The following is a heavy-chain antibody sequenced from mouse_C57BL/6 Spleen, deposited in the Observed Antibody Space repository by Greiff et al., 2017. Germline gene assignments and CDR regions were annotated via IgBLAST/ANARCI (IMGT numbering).Heavy chain of an antibody. CDR3: ARVYYEGAMDY. D-gene: IGHD2-4*01. V-gene: IGHV5-17*01. CDR2: ISSGSSTI. Sequence: EVMLVESGGGLVKPGGSLKLSCAASGFTFSDYGMHWVRQAPEKGLEWVAYISSGSSTIYSADTVKGRFTISRDNAKNTLFLQMTSLRSEDTAMYYCARVYYEGAMDYWGQGTSVTVSS. CDR1: GFTFSDYG. J-gene: IGHJ4*01.